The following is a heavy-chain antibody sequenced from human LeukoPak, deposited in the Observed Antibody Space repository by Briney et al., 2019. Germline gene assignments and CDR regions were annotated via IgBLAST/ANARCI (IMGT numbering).Heavy chain of an antibody. J-gene: IGHJ4*02. CDR3: AKDRYSDNTGHHYENEY. V-gene: IGHV3-23*01. CDR2: ISGDGGST. Sequence: PGGSLRLSCAASGFTFSSYAMSWVRQAPGKGLEWVSGISGDGGSTYYADSVKGHFTISRDNSRNTLYLQMNSLRAEDTAVYYCAKDRYSDNTGHHYENEYWGQGTLVTVSS. D-gene: IGHD3-22*01. CDR1: GFTFSSYA.